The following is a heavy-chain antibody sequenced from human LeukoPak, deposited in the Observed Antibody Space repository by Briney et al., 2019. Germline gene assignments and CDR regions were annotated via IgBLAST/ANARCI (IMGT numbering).Heavy chain of an antibody. J-gene: IGHJ4*02. CDR2: ISYDGSNK. V-gene: IGHV3-30*18. D-gene: IGHD6-13*01. Sequence: GGSLRLSCAASGFTFSSYGMHWVRQAPGKGLEWVAVISYDGSNKYYADSVKGRFTISRDNSKNTLYLQMNSLRAEDTAVYYCAKVGIAAAGMVDYWGQGTLVTVSS. CDR1: GFTFSSYG. CDR3: AKVGIAAAGMVDY.